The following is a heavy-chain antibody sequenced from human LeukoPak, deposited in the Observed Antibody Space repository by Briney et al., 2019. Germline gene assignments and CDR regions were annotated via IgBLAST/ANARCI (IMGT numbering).Heavy chain of an antibody. V-gene: IGHV3-53*01. CDR3: ARDVLDSGGYLNPSQY. CDR2: IYSGGST. J-gene: IGHJ4*02. CDR1: EFSVSHNY. D-gene: IGHD2-15*01. Sequence: PGGSLRLSCAASEFSVSHNYMSWVRQAPGKGLEWVSVIYSGGSTYYADSVKGRFTISRDTSRNTLYLQMNSLRVEDTAVYYCARDVLDSGGYLNPSQYWGQGTLVTVSS.